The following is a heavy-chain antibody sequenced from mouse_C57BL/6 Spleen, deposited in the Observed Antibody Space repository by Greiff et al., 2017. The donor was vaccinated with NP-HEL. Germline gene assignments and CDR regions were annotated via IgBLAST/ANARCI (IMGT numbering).Heavy chain of an antibody. CDR3: ARTAQAMYYYAMDY. V-gene: IGHV1-26*01. CDR1: GYTFTDYY. CDR2: INPNNGGT. Sequence: VQLQQSGPELVKPGASVKISCKASGYTFTDYYMNWVKQSHGKSLEWIGDINPNNGGTSYIQKFKGKATLTVDKSSSTAYMELRSLTSEDSAVYYCARTAQAMYYYAMDYWGQGTSVTVSS. D-gene: IGHD3-2*02. J-gene: IGHJ4*01.